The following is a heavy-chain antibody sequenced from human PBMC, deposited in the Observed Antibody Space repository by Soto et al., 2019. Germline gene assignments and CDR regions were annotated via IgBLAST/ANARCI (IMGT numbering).Heavy chain of an antibody. J-gene: IGHJ4*02. CDR1: GFTFSSYA. V-gene: IGHV3-23*01. D-gene: IGHD3-10*01. Sequence: GGSLRLSCAASGFTFSSYAMSWVRQAPGKGLEWVSAISGSGGSTYYADSVKGRFTISRDNSKNTLYLQMNSLRAEDTAVYYCAHDGSGSYYNDYWGQGTLVTVSS. CDR2: ISGSGGST. CDR3: AHDGSGSYYNDY.